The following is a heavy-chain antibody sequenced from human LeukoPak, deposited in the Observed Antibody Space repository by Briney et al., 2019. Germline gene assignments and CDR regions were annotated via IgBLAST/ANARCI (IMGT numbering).Heavy chain of an antibody. CDR2: IYYSGST. Sequence: PSETLSLTCTVSGGSISSSSYYWGWIRQPPGKGLEWIGSIYYSGSTYYNPSLKSRVTISVDTSKNQFSLKLSSVTAADTAVYYCRGWIWLQSVHGTNDYWGQGTLVTVSS. CDR1: GGSISSSSYY. D-gene: IGHD5-24*01. J-gene: IGHJ4*02. CDR3: RGWIWLQSVHGTNDY. V-gene: IGHV4-39*01.